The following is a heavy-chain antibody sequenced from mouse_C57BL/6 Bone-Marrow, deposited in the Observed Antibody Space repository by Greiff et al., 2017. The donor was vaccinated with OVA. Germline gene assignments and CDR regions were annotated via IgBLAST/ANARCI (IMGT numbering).Heavy chain of an antibody. CDR2: IYPGSGST. V-gene: IGHV1-55*01. D-gene: IGHD1-1*01. CDR1: GYTFTSYW. CDR3: ARADGSSFWYFDV. Sequence: QVQLQQPGAELVKPGASVKMSCKASGYTFTSYWITWVKQRPGQGLEWIGDIYPGSGSTNYNEKFKSKATLTVDTSYSTAYMQLSSLTSEDSAVYYCARADGSSFWYFDVWGTGTTVTVSS. J-gene: IGHJ1*03.